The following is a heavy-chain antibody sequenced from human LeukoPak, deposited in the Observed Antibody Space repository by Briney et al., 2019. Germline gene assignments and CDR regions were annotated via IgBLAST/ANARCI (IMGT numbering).Heavy chain of an antibody. D-gene: IGHD6-19*01. V-gene: IGHV3-30*04. CDR3: AGGNVAVARNLIDF. Sequence: GRSLRLSCAASGFTFNIYPMHWVRQAPGEGPEWVAVTLYDGSSTDYADSVKGRFTMSRDNAKNTLYLQMNSLRPEDTGIYYCAGGNVAVARNLIDFWGQGTLVTVSS. CDR1: GFTFNIYP. CDR2: TLYDGSST. J-gene: IGHJ4*02.